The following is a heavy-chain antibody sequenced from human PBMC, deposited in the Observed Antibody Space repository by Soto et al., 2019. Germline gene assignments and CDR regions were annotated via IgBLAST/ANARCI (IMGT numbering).Heavy chain of an antibody. CDR3: ARVRAAAGTVWFDP. J-gene: IGHJ5*02. CDR2: IYHSGST. D-gene: IGHD6-13*01. CDR1: GGSISSGGYS. Sequence: PSETLSLTCAVSGGSISSGGYSWSWIRQPPGKGLEWIGYIYHSGSTYYNPSLKSRVTISVDRSKNQFSLKLSSVTAADTAVYYCARVRAAAGTVWFDPWGQGTLVTVSS. V-gene: IGHV4-30-2*01.